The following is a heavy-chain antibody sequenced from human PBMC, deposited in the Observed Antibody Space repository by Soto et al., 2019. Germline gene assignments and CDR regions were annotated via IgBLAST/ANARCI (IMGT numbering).Heavy chain of an antibody. Sequence: QVQLVQSGAEVKKPGSSVKVSCKASGGTFSSYAISWVRQAPGQGLEWMGGVIPIFGTANHAQKFRCRVTITADESTSTAYMELSSLRSEDTAVYYCASDRSGTPGSDAFDIWGQGTMVTVS. CDR1: GGTFSSYA. CDR2: VIPIFGTA. D-gene: IGHD1-26*01. CDR3: ASDRSGTPGSDAFDI. V-gene: IGHV1-69*01. J-gene: IGHJ3*02.